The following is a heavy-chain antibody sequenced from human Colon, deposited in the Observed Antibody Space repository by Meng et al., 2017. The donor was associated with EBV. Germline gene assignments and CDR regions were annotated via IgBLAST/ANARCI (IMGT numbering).Heavy chain of an antibody. J-gene: IGHJ5*02. V-gene: IGHV4-34*01. CDR3: ARGGGVIKGLVTWFDP. Sequence: GQLKQGGAGLLNPSETLSLPCGVDGGSLSGYYWSWIRQTPGKGLEWIGEINHSGTINYNPSLRSRVTISVDRSNNQFSLRLSSVTAADTAVYYCARGGGVIKGLVTWFDPWGQGTLVTVSS. CDR1: GGSLSGYY. D-gene: IGHD2-8*01. CDR2: INHSGTI.